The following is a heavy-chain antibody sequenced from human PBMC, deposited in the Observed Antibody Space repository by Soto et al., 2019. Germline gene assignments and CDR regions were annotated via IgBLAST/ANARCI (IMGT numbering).Heavy chain of an antibody. CDR1: GGSISRYY. CDR3: ARMVYAIAEFDY. V-gene: IGHV4-59*01. Sequence: QVQRQESGPGLVKPSETLSLTCTVSGGSISRYYWSWIRQPPGKGLEWIGYIYYSGSTNYNPSLKSRVTISVDTSKNQFSLKLSSVTAADTAVYYCARMVYAIAEFDYWGQGTLVTVSS. D-gene: IGHD2-8*01. CDR2: IYYSGST. J-gene: IGHJ4*02.